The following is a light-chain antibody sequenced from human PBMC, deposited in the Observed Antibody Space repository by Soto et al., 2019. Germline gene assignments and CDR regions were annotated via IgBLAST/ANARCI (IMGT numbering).Light chain of an antibody. CDR1: QSVRSSY. J-gene: IGKJ4*01. CDR2: DGS. CDR3: QQYDNSAPLS. Sequence: EIVLTQSPATLSLSPGDRATLSCGASQSVRSSYVAWYQQKAGLAPRLLIYDGSSRASGIPDRFSGSWSGTDFTLTIGRLEPEDFALYYCQQYDNSAPLSFGGGTKV. V-gene: IGKV3D-20*01.